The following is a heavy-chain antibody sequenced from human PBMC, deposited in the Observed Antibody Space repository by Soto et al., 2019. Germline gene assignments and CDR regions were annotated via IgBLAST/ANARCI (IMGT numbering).Heavy chain of an antibody. CDR1: GFTFSSYA. D-gene: IGHD3-16*02. J-gene: IGHJ4*02. V-gene: IGHV3-23*01. CDR2: ISNNGDTA. Sequence: EVQLLESGGGLVQPGGSLTLSCATSGFTFSSYAMVWVRQAAEKGLEWVASISNNGDTAYYADSVKGRFTISRGNSANTLYMQMNGLRADDTALYLCAKSRVFIGAIVTLLDSWGQGTQVTVSS. CDR3: AKSRVFIGAIVTLLDS.